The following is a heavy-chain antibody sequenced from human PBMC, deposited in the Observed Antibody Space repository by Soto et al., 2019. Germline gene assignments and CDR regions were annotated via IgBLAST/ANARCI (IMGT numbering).Heavy chain of an antibody. J-gene: IGHJ5*02. V-gene: IGHV3-53*04. CDR1: GFTVSSNY. D-gene: IGHD4-4*01. CDR2: IYSGGST. CDR3: ARGQVRSRMTFDP. Sequence: GGSLRLSCAASGFTVSSNYMSWVRQAPGKGLEWVSVIYSGGSTYYADSVKGRFTISRHNSKNTLYLQMNSLRAEDTAVYYCARGQVRSRMTFDPWGQGTLVTVSS.